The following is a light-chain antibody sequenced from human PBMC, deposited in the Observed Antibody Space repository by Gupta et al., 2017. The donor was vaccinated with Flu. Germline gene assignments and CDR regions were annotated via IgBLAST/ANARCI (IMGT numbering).Light chain of an antibody. Sequence: SYELTQSPSVSVSPGQTARITCSGDALPKRYAYWYQQTSGQAPVLVIYEDDKRPSEIPERFSGSSSGTMATLTISGAQVEDEGDYYCYSTDSSGSYWVFGGGTKLTVL. J-gene: IGLJ3*02. CDR1: ALPKRY. CDR2: EDD. V-gene: IGLV3-10*01. CDR3: YSTDSSGSYWV.